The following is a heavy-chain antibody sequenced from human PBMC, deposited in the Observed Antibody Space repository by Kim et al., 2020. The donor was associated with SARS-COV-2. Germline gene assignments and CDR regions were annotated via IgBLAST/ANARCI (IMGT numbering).Heavy chain of an antibody. D-gene: IGHD3-16*02. J-gene: IGHJ5*02. CDR1: GYTFVNYA. Sequence: ASVKVSCQASGYTFVNYAIYWVRQAPGQRLEWMGWINAGNGDTKYSQDFQGRVTITRDTSATTTYMELSSLKSDDTAVYYCARRGYRELRSPQLMGSWGQGTLVTVSS. CDR2: INAGNGDT. V-gene: IGHV1-3*01. CDR3: ARRGYRELRSPQLMGS.